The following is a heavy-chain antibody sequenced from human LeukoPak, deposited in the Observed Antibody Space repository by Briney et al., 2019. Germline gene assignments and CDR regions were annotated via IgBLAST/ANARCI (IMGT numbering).Heavy chain of an antibody. J-gene: IGHJ5*02. D-gene: IGHD2-15*01. V-gene: IGHV4-34*01. CDR2: INHSETT. CDR1: GGSSNGFY. CDR3: VNVQRTPRTCTGGRCHLGRFDP. Sequence: PSETLSLTCGVSGGSSNGFYWTWIRQPPGKGLEWIGEINHSETTHSNPSLKNRVSISVDTSKAQLSLNLTSVTAADTAVYYCVNVQRTPRTCTGGRCHLGRFDPWGQGTLVTVSS.